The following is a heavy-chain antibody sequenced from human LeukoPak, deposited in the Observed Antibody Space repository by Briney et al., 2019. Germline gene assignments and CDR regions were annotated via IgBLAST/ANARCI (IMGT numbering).Heavy chain of an antibody. J-gene: IGHJ4*02. Sequence: SVKVSCKASGGTFSSYAISWVRQAPGQGLEWMGRIIPILGIANYAQKFQGRVTITADKSTSTAYMELSSLRSEDTAVYYCARGPSLAYGGNAPPDYWGQGTLVTVSS. D-gene: IGHD4-17*01. CDR3: ARGPSLAYGGNAPPDY. V-gene: IGHV1-69*04. CDR2: IIPILGIA. CDR1: GGTFSSYA.